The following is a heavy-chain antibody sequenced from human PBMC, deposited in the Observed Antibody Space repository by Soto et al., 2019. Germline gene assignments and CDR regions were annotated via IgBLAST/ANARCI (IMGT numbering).Heavy chain of an antibody. V-gene: IGHV4-31*03. CDR2: IYYSGST. Sequence: PSETLSLTCTVSGGSISSGGYYWSWIRQHPGKGLEWIGYIYYSGSTYYNPSLKSRVTISVDTSKNQFSLKLSSVTAADTAVYYCARCSRAPLTTYDYCGQGSPVTVSS. CDR1: GGSISSGGYY. J-gene: IGHJ4*02. D-gene: IGHD4-17*01. CDR3: ARCSRAPLTTYDY.